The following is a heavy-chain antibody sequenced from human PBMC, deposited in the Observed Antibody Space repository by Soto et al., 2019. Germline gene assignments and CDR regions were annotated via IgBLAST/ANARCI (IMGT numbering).Heavy chain of an antibody. Sequence: EAQLSESGGGLIQPGGSLRLSCVASGLTFRNFAMNWVRQAPGKGLEWVSGTSGSGGSTSYGDSVKGRFIISRDNSKSTLYLQMNSLRVEDTAVYYCASLYCSGVSCEADAFDVWGPGTRVTVSS. CDR2: TSGSGGST. CDR3: ASLYCSGVSCEADAFDV. V-gene: IGHV3-23*01. D-gene: IGHD2-15*01. J-gene: IGHJ3*01. CDR1: GLTFRNFA.